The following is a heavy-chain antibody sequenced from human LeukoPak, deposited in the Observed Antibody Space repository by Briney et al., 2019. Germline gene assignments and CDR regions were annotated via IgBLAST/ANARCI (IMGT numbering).Heavy chain of an antibody. V-gene: IGHV3-7*01. J-gene: IGHJ4*02. Sequence: QTGGSLRLSCAASGFSISAYHMGWVRQAPGKGLEWVANMNPGGSVKYYVDSVKGRFTISRDNAKNSLYLQMNSLTVEDTAVYYCASGESGWNIWGQGALATVSS. CDR3: ASGESGWNI. D-gene: IGHD1/OR15-1a*01. CDR1: GFSISAYH. CDR2: MNPGGSVK.